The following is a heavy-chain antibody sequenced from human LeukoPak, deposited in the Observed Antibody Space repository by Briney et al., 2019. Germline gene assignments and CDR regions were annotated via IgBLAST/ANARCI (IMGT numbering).Heavy chain of an antibody. D-gene: IGHD3-22*01. CDR3: ARDRYYYDSSGYQALLDY. Sequence: SETLSLTCTVSGGSISSGSYYWRWLRQPAGKGLEWIGRIYTSGSTNYNPSLKSRVTISVDTSKNQFSLKLSSVTAADTAVYYCARDRYYYDSSGYQALLDYWGQGTLVTVSS. CDR2: IYTSGST. CDR1: GGSISSGSYY. J-gene: IGHJ4*02. V-gene: IGHV4-61*02.